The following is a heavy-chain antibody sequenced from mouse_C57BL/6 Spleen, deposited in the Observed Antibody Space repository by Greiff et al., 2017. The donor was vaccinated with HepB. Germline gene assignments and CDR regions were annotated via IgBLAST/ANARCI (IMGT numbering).Heavy chain of an antibody. J-gene: IGHJ2*01. D-gene: IGHD1-1*01. Sequence: VQLQQPGAELVKPGASVKLSCKASGYTFTSYWMQWVKQRPGQGLEWIGEIDPSDSYTNYNQKFKGKATLTVDTSSSTAYMQLSSLTSEDSAVYYCAREGITTVAGGYFDYWGQGTTRTVSS. V-gene: IGHV1-50*01. CDR1: GYTFTSYW. CDR2: IDPSDSYT. CDR3: AREGITTVAGGYFDY.